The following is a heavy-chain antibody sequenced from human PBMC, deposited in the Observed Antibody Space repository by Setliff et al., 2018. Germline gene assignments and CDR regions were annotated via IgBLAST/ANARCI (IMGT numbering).Heavy chain of an antibody. CDR1: GYTFTSYY. V-gene: IGHV1-2*02. CDR2: INPDSGGT. CDR3: AISTIFGVVSPTPDAFDI. Sequence: GASVKVSCKASGYTFTSYYMHWVRQAPGQGLEWMGWINPDSGGTNYAQKFQGRVTMTRDTSITAAYMELSRLRSDDSAVYYCAISTIFGVVSPTPDAFDIWGQGTMVTVSS. D-gene: IGHD3-3*01. J-gene: IGHJ3*02.